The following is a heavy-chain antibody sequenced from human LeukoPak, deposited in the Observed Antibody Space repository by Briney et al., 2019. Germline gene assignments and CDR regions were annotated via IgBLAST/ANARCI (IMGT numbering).Heavy chain of an antibody. V-gene: IGHV3-48*04. CDR2: VSSSSATI. J-gene: IGHJ4*02. D-gene: IGHD6-25*01. Sequence: PGGSLRLSCVVSGLSLSSYGMNWVRQAPGKGLEWVAHVSSSSATIYYADPVKGRFTIARDNAKNSLYLQMNSLRAEDTAVYYCTRVRGGYYFDHWGQGTLVTVSS. CDR3: TRVRGGYYFDH. CDR1: GLSLSSYG.